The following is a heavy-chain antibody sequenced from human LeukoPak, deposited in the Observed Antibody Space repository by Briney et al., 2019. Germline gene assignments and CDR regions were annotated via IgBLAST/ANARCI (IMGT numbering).Heavy chain of an antibody. CDR1: GGSISSGGYY. Sequence: TLSLTCTVSGGSISSGGYYWSWIRQHPGKGLEWIGYIYYSGSTYYNPSLKSRVTISVDTSKNQFSLKLSSVTAADTAVYYCARVGYYDSSGYLVDYWGQGTLVTVSS. J-gene: IGHJ4*02. D-gene: IGHD3-22*01. CDR2: IYYSGST. V-gene: IGHV4-31*03. CDR3: ARVGYYDSSGYLVDY.